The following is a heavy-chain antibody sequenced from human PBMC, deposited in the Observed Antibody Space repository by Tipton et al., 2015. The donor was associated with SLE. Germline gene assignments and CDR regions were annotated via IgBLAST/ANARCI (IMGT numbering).Heavy chain of an antibody. CDR2: IFFTGYT. V-gene: IGHV4-61*02. CDR3: VRERSVVIMAQYYKDV. J-gene: IGHJ6*03. Sequence: TLSLTCSVSGDFIRSGSYYWTWILQPAGKGLEWIGRIFFTGYTNYSPSLKSRVTMSLDTSKSQFSLRMTSVTAADTAVYYCVRERSVVIMAQYYKDVWGKRTTVTVSS. D-gene: IGHD3-3*01. CDR1: GDFIRSGSYY.